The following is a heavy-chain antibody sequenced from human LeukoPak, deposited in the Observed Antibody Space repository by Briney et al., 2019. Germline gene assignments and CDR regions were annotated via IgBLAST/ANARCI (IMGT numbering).Heavy chain of an antibody. CDR1: GGSISSYY. Sequence: SETLSLTCTVSGGSISSYYWSWIRQTPGKGLEWIGYIYYSGSTNFNPSLKSRVTISVDTSKNQFSLKMSSVTAADTAVYFCARGAPPGNYYDYYMGVWYKGTTVNISS. V-gene: IGHV4-59*01. J-gene: IGHJ6*03. CDR3: ARGAPPGNYYDYYMGV. CDR2: IYYSGST.